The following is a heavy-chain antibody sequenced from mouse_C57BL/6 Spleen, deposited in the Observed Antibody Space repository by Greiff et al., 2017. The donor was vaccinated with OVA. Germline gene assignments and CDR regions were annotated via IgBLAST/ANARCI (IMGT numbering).Heavy chain of an antibody. CDR3: ARWYDYDDGYAMDY. D-gene: IGHD2-4*01. Sequence: VQLQESGAELARPGASVKLSCKASGYTFTSYGISWVKPRTGQGLEWIGEIYPRSGNTYYNEKFKGKATLTADKSSSTAYMVLRSLTSEDSAVYFCARWYDYDDGYAMDYWGQGTSVTVSS. J-gene: IGHJ4*01. CDR1: GYTFTSYG. CDR2: IYPRSGNT. V-gene: IGHV1-81*01.